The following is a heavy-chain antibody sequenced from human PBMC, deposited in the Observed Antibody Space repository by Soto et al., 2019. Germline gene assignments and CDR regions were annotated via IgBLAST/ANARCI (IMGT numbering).Heavy chain of an antibody. CDR2: ISGSGGST. CDR3: AKRNLLGAHCSGGSCHNPFDY. V-gene: IGHV3-23*01. D-gene: IGHD2-15*01. Sequence: PGGSLRLSCAASGFTFSSYAMSWVRQAPGKGLEWVSAISGSGGSTYYADSVKGRFTISRDNSKNTLYLQMNSLRAEDTAVYYCAKRNLLGAHCSGGSCHNPFDYWGQGTLVTVSS. J-gene: IGHJ4*02. CDR1: GFTFSSYA.